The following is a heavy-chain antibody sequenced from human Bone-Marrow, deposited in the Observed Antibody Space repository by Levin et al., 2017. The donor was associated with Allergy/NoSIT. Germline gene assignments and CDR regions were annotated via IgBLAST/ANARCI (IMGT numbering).Heavy chain of an antibody. Sequence: SETLSLTCTVSGESVSSSGFYWTWIRQYPGKGREWIGHIYYPGNTSYNPSLKSRVSISEDRSKNQFSLKLDSVTAADTAVYYCARESVYSGSGSWIDCLGQGTLVTVSS. V-gene: IGHV4-31*02. J-gene: IGHJ4*02. CDR2: IYYPGNT. D-gene: IGHD3-10*01. CDR1: GESVSSSGFY. CDR3: ARESVYSGSGSWIDC.